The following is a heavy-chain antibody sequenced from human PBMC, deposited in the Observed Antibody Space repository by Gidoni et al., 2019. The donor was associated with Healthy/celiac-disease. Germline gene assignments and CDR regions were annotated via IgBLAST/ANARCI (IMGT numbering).Heavy chain of an antibody. CDR3: ARDRSVYYYYGMDV. J-gene: IGHJ6*02. CDR1: GFTFSSYW. D-gene: IGHD3-10*01. Sequence: EVQLVESGGGLVQPGGSLRLSCAASGFTFSSYWMSWVRQAPGKGLEWVANIKQDGSEKYYVDSVKGRFTISRDNAKNSLYLQMNSLRAEDTAVYYCARDRSVYYYYGMDVWGQGTTVTVSS. V-gene: IGHV3-7*01. CDR2: IKQDGSEK.